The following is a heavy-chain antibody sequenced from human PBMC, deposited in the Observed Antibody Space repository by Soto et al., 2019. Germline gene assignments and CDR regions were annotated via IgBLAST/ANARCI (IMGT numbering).Heavy chain of an antibody. CDR2: ISTYNGDT. V-gene: IGHV1-18*01. CDR1: GYTFTTSG. Sequence: QVQLVQSGPEVKKPGASVKVSCEASGYTFTTSGISWVRQAPGQGLEWMGWISTYNGDTNSAQKFQGRVTMTADTPTGTVYMELMSMKSYDTAVYYCARQGSWPYYYYGLDVWGQGTTVTVSS. CDR3: ARQGSWPYYYYGLDV. D-gene: IGHD1-26*01. J-gene: IGHJ6*02.